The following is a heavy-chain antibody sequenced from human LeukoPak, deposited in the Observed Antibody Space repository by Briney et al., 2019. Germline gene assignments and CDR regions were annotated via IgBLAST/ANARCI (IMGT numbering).Heavy chain of an antibody. J-gene: IGHJ4*02. CDR1: GESFSAYY. CDR3: ARGGTTLVDY. D-gene: IGHD4-11*01. V-gene: IGHV4-34*01. CDR2: INHSGST. Sequence: PSETLSLTCAVYGESFSAYYWSWIRQPPGKGLGWIGDINHSGSTNYNPSLKSRVTISADTSKNQFSLELISVTAADTAVYYCARGGTTLVDYWAQGTLVTVSS.